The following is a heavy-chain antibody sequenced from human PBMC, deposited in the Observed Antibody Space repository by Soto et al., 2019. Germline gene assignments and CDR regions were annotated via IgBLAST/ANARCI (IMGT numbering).Heavy chain of an antibody. V-gene: IGHV5-51*01. CDR1: DYTFAPYW. CDR2: INPGDSDV. J-gene: IGHJ3*02. Sequence: GESLKISCKGFDYTFAPYWIGWVRQMPGKVLEWMGIINPGDSDVTYSPPFEGQVTISADKSINTAYLQWRSLKASDTAMYYCARHDYTQGTWFHIYDIWGQGTMVTVSS. CDR3: ARHDYTQGTWFHIYDI. D-gene: IGHD3-10*01.